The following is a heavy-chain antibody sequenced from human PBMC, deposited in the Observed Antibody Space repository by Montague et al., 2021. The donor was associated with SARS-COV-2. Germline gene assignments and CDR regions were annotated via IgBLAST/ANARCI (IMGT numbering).Heavy chain of an antibody. D-gene: IGHD3-10*01. J-gene: IGHJ6*03. CDR1: GGSFSTYS. CDR2: IHHCGST. CDR3: ARLGDGVVPSPILGVGPYYSYYYMDV. Sequence: SETLSPTRAAHGGSFSTYSWNWIRQPPGKGLEWIGEIHHCGSTNYNPSLKSRVTISADTSENQFSLKLTSVSAADTAVYYCARLGDGVVPSPILGVGPYYSYYYMDVWGKGTTVTVSS. V-gene: IGHV4-34*01.